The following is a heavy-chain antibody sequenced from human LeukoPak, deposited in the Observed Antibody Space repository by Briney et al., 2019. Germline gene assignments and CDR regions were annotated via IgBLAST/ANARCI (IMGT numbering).Heavy chain of an antibody. J-gene: IGHJ4*02. Sequence: SETLSLTCAVYGGSFSGYYWSWIRQPPGKGLEWIGEINHSGSTNYNPSLKSRVTISVDTSKNQFSLKLSSVTAADTAVYYCARETVTNDGPPFDYWGQGTLVTVSS. CDR2: INHSGST. CDR1: GGSFSGYY. V-gene: IGHV4-34*01. CDR3: ARETVTNDGPPFDY. D-gene: IGHD4-17*01.